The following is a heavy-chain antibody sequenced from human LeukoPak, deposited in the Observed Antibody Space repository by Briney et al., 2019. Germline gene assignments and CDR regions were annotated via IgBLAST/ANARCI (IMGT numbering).Heavy chain of an antibody. D-gene: IGHD6-19*01. CDR3: AKTAVAGSNGGDYFDY. V-gene: IGHV3-23*01. CDR2: ISGSGGST. Sequence: PGGSLRLSCAASGFTFSGYAMSWVRQAPGKGLEWVSAISGSGGSTYYADSVKGRFTISRDNSKNTLYLQMNSLRAEDTAVYYCAKTAVAGSNGGDYFDYWGQGTLVTVSS. CDR1: GFTFSGYA. J-gene: IGHJ4*02.